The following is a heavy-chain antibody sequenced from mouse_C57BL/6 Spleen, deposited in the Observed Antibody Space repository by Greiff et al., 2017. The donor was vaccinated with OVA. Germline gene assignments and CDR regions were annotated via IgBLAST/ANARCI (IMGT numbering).Heavy chain of an antibody. CDR3: ASSGAYYAMDY. CDR1: GYTFTSYW. Sequence: QVHVKQPGAELVKPGASVKLSCKASGYTFTSYWMHWVKQRPGQGLEWIGMIHPNSGSTNYNEKLKSKATLTVDKSSSTAYMQLSSLTSEDSAVYYCASSGAYYAMDYWGQGTSVTVSS. CDR2: IHPNSGST. V-gene: IGHV1-64*01. J-gene: IGHJ4*01.